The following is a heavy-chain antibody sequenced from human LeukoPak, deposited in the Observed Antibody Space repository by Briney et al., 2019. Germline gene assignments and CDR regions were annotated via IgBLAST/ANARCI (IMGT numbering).Heavy chain of an antibody. CDR1: GYTFTRYY. Sequence: ASVKVSCKASGYTFTRYYMHWVRQAPGQGLEWMGWISAYNGNTNYAQKLQGRVTMTTDTSTSTAYMELRSLRSDDTAVYYCARGRGYYYYMDVWGKGTTVTVSS. D-gene: IGHD3-10*01. CDR2: ISAYNGNT. CDR3: ARGRGYYYYMDV. J-gene: IGHJ6*03. V-gene: IGHV1-18*04.